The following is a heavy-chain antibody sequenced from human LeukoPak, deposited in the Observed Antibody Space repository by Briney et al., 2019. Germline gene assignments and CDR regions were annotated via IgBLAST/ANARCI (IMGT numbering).Heavy chain of an antibody. CDR3: ARQSVEIATIGGLDY. CDR2: IYHSGST. J-gene: IGHJ4*02. D-gene: IGHD5-24*01. CDR1: GYSISSGYY. Sequence: SETLSLTCAVSGYSISSGYYWGWIRQPPGKGLEWIGSIYHSGSTYYNPSLKSRVTISVDTSKNQFSLKLSSVTAADTAVYYCARQSVEIATIGGLDYWGQGTPVTVSS. V-gene: IGHV4-38-2*01.